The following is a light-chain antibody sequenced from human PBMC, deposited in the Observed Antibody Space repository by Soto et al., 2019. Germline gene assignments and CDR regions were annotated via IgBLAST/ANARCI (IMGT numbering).Light chain of an antibody. V-gene: IGKV1-5*03. CDR3: HLYDVFLLT. J-gene: IGKJ4*01. CDR1: QSISNR. CDR2: KAS. Sequence: DIQMTQSPSTLSASVGDRVTISCRASQSISNRLAWYQQKPGKAPKLLIYKASNLESGVPSRFSGGRSGREVILTNSTLQPDDFASYYCHLYDVFLLTFGGGTKVEI.